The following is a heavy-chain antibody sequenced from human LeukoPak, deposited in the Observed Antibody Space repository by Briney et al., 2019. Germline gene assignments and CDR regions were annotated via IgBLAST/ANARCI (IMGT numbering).Heavy chain of an antibody. D-gene: IGHD6-13*01. J-gene: IGHJ4*02. CDR1: GFTVSDNY. V-gene: IGHV3-53*01. CDR2: MYSRGDT. CDR3: ARDAPQVPAAGVLAY. Sequence: PGGSLRLSCAASGFTVSDNYMSWVRQAPGKGLEWVSVMYSRGDTYYANSVKGRFTFSRDISKNTLYLQMNGLRVADTAMYYCARDAPQVPAAGVLAYWGQGTLVIVSS.